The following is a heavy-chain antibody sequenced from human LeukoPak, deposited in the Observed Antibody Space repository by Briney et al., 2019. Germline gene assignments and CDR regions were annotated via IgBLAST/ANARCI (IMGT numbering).Heavy chain of an antibody. V-gene: IGHV3-48*03. D-gene: IGHD3-22*01. CDR3: AATYYYDGSGDY. CDR1: GFTFSTYE. CDR2: ISSTGSNI. Sequence: HLGGALRLSCAASGFTFSTYEMNWGRQAPGKGLEWVSYISSTGSNIYYADSVKDGFTISRDNAKNSRYLLMNSLRTEDTAVYYCAATYYYDGSGDYWGQQTVDCVSS. J-gene: IGHJ4*02.